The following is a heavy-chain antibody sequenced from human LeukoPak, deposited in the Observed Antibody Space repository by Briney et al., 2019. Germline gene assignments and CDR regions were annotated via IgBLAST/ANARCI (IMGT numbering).Heavy chain of an antibody. CDR1: GGSISSSSYY. CDR2: IYYSGST. D-gene: IGHD6-6*01. Sequence: PSETLSLTCTVSGGSISSSSYYWGWIRQPPGKGLEWIGSIYYSGSTYYNPSLKSRVTISVDTSKNQFSLKLSSVTAADTAVYYCASFGPGVAARPDWGQGTLVTVSS. V-gene: IGHV4-39*07. J-gene: IGHJ4*02. CDR3: ASFGPGVAARPD.